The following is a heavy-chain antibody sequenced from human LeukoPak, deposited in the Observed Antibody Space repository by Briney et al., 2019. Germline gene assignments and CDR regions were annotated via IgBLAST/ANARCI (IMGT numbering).Heavy chain of an antibody. J-gene: IGHJ4*02. Sequence: SVKVSCKASGGTFSSYAISWVRQAPGQGLEWMGRIIPILGIANYAQKFQGRVAITADKSTSTAYMELSSLRSEDTAVYYCARIRYYYDSSGYYYVKPFDYWGQGTLVTVSS. CDR3: ARIRYYYDSSGYYYVKPFDY. D-gene: IGHD3-22*01. CDR2: IIPILGIA. V-gene: IGHV1-69*04. CDR1: GGTFSSYA.